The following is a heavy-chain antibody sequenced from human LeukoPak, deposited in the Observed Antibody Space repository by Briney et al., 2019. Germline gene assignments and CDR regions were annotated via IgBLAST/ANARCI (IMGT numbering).Heavy chain of an antibody. Sequence: GGSLRLSCAASGFTFDDYAMHWVRQAPGKGLEWLSGISWNSGSIGYADSVKGRFTISRDNAKNSLYLQMNSLRAEDMALYYCAKGIAVAASGGFDYWGQGTLVTVSS. V-gene: IGHV3-9*03. CDR2: ISWNSGSI. J-gene: IGHJ4*02. D-gene: IGHD6-19*01. CDR3: AKGIAVAASGGFDY. CDR1: GFTFDDYA.